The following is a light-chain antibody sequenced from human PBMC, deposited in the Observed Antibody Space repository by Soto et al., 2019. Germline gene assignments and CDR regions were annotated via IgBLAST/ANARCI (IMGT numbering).Light chain of an antibody. CDR2: GAS. V-gene: IGKV3-20*01. Sequence: EIVLTQSPVTLSLFPGERATLSCRASQSVSSSYLAWYQKKPGQAPRLLIYGASTRATGIPDRCSGSGSGTDFTLTISRLAPADFAVYYCQQYGSSPRTFGQGTKVEIK. CDR1: QSVSSSY. CDR3: QQYGSSPRT. J-gene: IGKJ1*01.